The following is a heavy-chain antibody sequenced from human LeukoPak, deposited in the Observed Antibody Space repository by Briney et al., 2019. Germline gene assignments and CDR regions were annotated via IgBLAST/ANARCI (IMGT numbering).Heavy chain of an antibody. CDR2: ISAYNGNT. J-gene: IGHJ6*02. V-gene: IGHV1-18*01. Sequence: ASVKVSCKASGYTFTIYGISWVRQAPGQGLEWMGWISAYNGNTNYAQKLQGRVTMTTDTSTSTAYMELRSLRSDDTAVYYCARHSLQGIQLWTAPDYYYYYGMDVWGQGTTATVSS. CDR3: ARHSLQGIQLWTAPDYYYYYGMDV. D-gene: IGHD5-18*01. CDR1: GYTFTIYG.